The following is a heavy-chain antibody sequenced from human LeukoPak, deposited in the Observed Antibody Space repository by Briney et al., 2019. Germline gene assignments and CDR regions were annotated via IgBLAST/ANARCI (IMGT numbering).Heavy chain of an antibody. CDR3: AKVGGVVIPGSY. J-gene: IGHJ4*02. CDR1: GFTFRTSG. D-gene: IGHD3-3*01. CDR2: ISGSGVST. Sequence: SGGSLRLSCAASGFTFRTSGMSWVRQAPGKGLEWVSAISGSGVSTYYADSVKGRFTISRDNSKNTLYLQMNSLRAEDTAVYFCAKVGGVVIPGSYWGQGTLVTISS. V-gene: IGHV3-23*01.